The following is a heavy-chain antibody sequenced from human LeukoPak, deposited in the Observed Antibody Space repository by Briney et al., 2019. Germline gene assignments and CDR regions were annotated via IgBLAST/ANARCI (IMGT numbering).Heavy chain of an antibody. D-gene: IGHD1-1*01. Sequence: GGSLRLSCAASGFTFSSYCMHWVRQAPGKGLEWVSFIRYDGSNKYYTDSVKGRFTISRDNSKNTLYLQMQRLRGEDTDVYCCEKDGIGVYAFDIWGQGTMVNVTS. V-gene: IGHV3-30*02. CDR1: GFTFSSYC. CDR3: EKDGIGVYAFDI. J-gene: IGHJ3*02. CDR2: IRYDGSNK.